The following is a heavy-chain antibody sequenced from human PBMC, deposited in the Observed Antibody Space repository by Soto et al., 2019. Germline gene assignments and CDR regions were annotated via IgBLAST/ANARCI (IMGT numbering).Heavy chain of an antibody. Sequence: SETLSLTCTVSGGSMSSHYWTWLRQSPGKGLEWIGYISYSGSTYYNPSLKSRVSISADTSKNQFSLRMNSMIAADTDVYYCARADPAASVGYWGQGTLATVSS. CDR3: ARADPAASVGY. J-gene: IGHJ4*02. CDR1: GGSMSSHY. D-gene: IGHD2-2*01. V-gene: IGHV4-59*11. CDR2: ISYSGST.